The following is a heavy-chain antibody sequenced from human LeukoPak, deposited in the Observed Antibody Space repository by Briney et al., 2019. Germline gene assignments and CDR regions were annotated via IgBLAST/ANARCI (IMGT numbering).Heavy chain of an antibody. CDR2: IRSKANSYAT. D-gene: IGHD4-17*01. J-gene: IGHJ4*02. V-gene: IGHV3-73*01. Sequence: PGGSLRLSCAASGFSFSGSAMHWVRQASGKGLEWVGRIRSKANSYATAYAASVKGRFTISRDDSKNTAYLQMNSLKTEDTAVYYCTRQDYGDYHRDFDYWGQGTLVTVSS. CDR1: GFSFSGSA. CDR3: TRQDYGDYHRDFDY.